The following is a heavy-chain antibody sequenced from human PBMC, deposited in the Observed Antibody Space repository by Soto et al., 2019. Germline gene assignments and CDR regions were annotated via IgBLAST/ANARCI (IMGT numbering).Heavy chain of an antibody. CDR3: ARDGMATILDY. D-gene: IGHD5-12*01. CDR2: IWYDGSNK. CDR1: GFTFSSYG. Sequence: QVQLVESGGGVVQPGRSLRLYCAASGFTFSSYGMHWVRQAPGKGLEWVAVIWYDGSNKYYADSVKGRFTISRDNSKNTLYLQMNSLRAEDTAVYYCARDGMATILDYWGQGTLVTVSS. J-gene: IGHJ4*02. V-gene: IGHV3-33*01.